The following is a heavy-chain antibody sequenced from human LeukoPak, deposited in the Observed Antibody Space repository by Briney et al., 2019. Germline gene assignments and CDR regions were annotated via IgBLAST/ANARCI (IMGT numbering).Heavy chain of an antibody. CDR1: GFTVSSNY. Sequence: GGSLRLSCAASGFTVSSNYMSWVRQAPGKGLEWVSVIYSGGSTYYADSVKGRFTISRDNSKNTLYLQMNSLRAEDTAVYYCAREPMSDDYGDYRMAFDIWGQGTMVTVSS. CDR2: IYSGGST. J-gene: IGHJ3*02. CDR3: AREPMSDDYGDYRMAFDI. V-gene: IGHV3-53*01. D-gene: IGHD4-17*01.